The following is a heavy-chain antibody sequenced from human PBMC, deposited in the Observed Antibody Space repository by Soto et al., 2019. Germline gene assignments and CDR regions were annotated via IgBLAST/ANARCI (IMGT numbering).Heavy chain of an antibody. CDR3: ARGRYGDY. V-gene: IGHV1-18*01. J-gene: IGHJ4*02. Sequence: VHLVQSGAEVKKPGASVKASCKGSGYAFTTYGITWVRQAPGQGLEWMGWISAHNGNTNYAQKLQGRVTVTRDTSTSTAYMELRSLRSDDTAVYYCARGRYGDYWGQGALVTVSS. CDR2: ISAHNGNT. CDR1: GYAFTTYG. D-gene: IGHD1-1*01.